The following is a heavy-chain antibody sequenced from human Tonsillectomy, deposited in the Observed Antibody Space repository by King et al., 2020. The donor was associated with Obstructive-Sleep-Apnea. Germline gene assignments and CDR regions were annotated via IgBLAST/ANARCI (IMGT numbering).Heavy chain of an antibody. Sequence: QLVQSGGGVVQPGRSLRLSCAASGFTFSSYAMHWVRQAPGKGLEWVAVISYDGSNKYYADSVKGRFTISRDNSKNTLYLQMNSLRAEDTAVYYCARDHWEWELGGPFDYWGQGTLVTVSS. CDR2: ISYDGSNK. CDR1: GFTFSSYA. D-gene: IGHD1-26*01. J-gene: IGHJ4*02. CDR3: ARDHWEWELGGPFDY. V-gene: IGHV3-30*04.